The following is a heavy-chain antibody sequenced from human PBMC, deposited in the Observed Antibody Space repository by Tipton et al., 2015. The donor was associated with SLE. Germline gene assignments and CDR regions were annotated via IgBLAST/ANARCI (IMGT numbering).Heavy chain of an antibody. D-gene: IGHD6-19*01. CDR2: IYKTGIT. CDR1: GDSMNNYY. CDR3: AREKENTGWFWLNAFDV. Sequence: TLSLTCSVSGDSMNNYYWSWIRQPAGMPLEWLGRIYKTGITHYNPSLKGRLSMSVDTSKAHFSLNLNSVTAADTAIYYCAREKENTGWFWLNAFDVWGRGTLVTVSS. V-gene: IGHV4-4*07. J-gene: IGHJ3*01.